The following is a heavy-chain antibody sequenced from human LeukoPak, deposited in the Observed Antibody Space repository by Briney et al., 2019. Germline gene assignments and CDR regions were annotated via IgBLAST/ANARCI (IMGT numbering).Heavy chain of an antibody. J-gene: IGHJ4*02. CDR2: INQDGSVN. D-gene: IGHD2-15*01. V-gene: IGHV3-7*05. Sequence: PGGSLRLSCSVSGFTFSNYWMSWVRQAPGKGLEWVANINQDGSVNYYADSVKGRFTFSRDNAKNSLFLQMSSLRADDTAVYYCVIDIEHANSWAADYWGQGALGTVSS. CDR1: GFTFSNYW. CDR3: VIDIEHANSWAADY.